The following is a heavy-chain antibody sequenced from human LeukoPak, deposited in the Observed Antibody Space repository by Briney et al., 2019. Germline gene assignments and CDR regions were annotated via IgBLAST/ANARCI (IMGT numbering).Heavy chain of an antibody. CDR1: GGSISSSSYY. V-gene: IGHV4-39*07. CDR3: ARVHITSIMATRAFDY. D-gene: IGHD2-8*01. Sequence: PSETLSLTCTVSGGSISSSSYYWGWIRQPPGKGLEWVGEINYRGSTSYSPSLKSRVTISVDTSKNQFSLKLRSVTAADTAIYYCARVHITSIMATRAFDYWGQGTLVTVSS. J-gene: IGHJ4*02. CDR2: INYRGST.